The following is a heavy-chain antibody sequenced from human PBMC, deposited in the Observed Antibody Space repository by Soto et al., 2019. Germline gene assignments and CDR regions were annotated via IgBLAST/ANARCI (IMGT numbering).Heavy chain of an antibody. J-gene: IGHJ6*02. CDR1: GYRFADYW. V-gene: IGHV5-51*01. CDR3: ARSRRGAYSSGWYSPSGYYNYGIDV. CDR2: IYSGDSHT. D-gene: IGHD6-19*01. Sequence: GESLKISCKSSGYRFADYWLCWLRQMPGKGLDWMAIIYSGDSHTKYSPSLEGQVSISADTSISTAYLQWTSLKASDTAMYYCARSRRGAYSSGWYSPSGYYNYGIDVWGQGTKVTVSS.